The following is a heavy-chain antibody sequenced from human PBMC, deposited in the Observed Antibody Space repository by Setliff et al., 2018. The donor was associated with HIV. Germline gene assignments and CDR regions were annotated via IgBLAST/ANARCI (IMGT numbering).Heavy chain of an antibody. D-gene: IGHD3-22*01. V-gene: IGHV4-59*01. J-gene: IGHJ6*02. CDR3: ARSRTSSGYYGVTGYCMDV. Sequence: PSETLSLTCTVSGGSISSDYWSWIRQPPGKGLEWFGYMYYSGSTYYTPSHKSRVTISLAKSKNQFSLNMNSVSTADTAVYYCARSRTSSGYYGVTGYCMDVWGQGTSVTVSS. CDR2: MYYSGST. CDR1: GGSISSDY.